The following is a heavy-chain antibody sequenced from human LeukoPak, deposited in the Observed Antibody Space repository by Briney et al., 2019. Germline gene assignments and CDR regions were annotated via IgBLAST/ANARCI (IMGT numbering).Heavy chain of an antibody. V-gene: IGHV4-34*01. CDR1: GGSFSGYY. D-gene: IGHD4-11*01. J-gene: IGHJ4*02. CDR2: INHSGST. Sequence: SETLSLTCAVYGGSFSGYYWSWIRQPPGKGLEWIGEINHSGSTNYNPSLKSRVTISVDTSKNQFSLKLSSVTAADTAVYYCATLSDSNYNYFDYWGQGTLVTVSS. CDR3: ATLSDSNYNYFDY.